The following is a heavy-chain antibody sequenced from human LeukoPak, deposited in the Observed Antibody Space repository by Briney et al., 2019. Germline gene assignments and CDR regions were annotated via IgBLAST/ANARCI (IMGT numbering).Heavy chain of an antibody. V-gene: IGHV4-39*07. Sequence: PSETLSLTCTVSGGSISSSSYYWGWIRQPPGKGLEWIGSIYYSGSTYYNPSLKSRVTISVDTSKNQFSLKLSSVTAADTAVYYCARVRQEKAWLAHYYYYYYMDVWGKGTTVTVSS. D-gene: IGHD6-19*01. J-gene: IGHJ6*03. CDR1: GGSISSSSYY. CDR2: IYYSGST. CDR3: ARVRQEKAWLAHYYYYYYMDV.